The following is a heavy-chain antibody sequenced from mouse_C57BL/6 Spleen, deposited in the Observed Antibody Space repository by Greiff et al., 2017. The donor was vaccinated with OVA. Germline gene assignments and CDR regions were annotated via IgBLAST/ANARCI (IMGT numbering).Heavy chain of an antibody. Sequence: VQLKESGGDLVKPGGSLKLSCAASGFTFSSYGMSWVRQTPDKRLEWVATISSGGSYTYYPDSVKGRFTISRDNAKNTLYLQMSSLKSEDTAMYYCARLSHYYGSSYDSFDYWGQGTTLTVSS. CDR3: ARLSHYYGSSYDSFDY. CDR2: ISSGGSYT. J-gene: IGHJ2*01. CDR1: GFTFSSYG. V-gene: IGHV5-6*01. D-gene: IGHD1-1*01.